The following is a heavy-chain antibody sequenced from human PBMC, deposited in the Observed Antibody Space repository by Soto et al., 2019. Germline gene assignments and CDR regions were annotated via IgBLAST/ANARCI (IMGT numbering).Heavy chain of an antibody. CDR2: IWYDGSNK. D-gene: IGHD3-22*01. Sequence: QVQLVESGGGVVQPGRSLRLSCVASGFSFGSYGMHWVRQAPGRRLEWLTVIWYDGSNKYYADSVKGRFTTSRDNSNNILYLEMNSLRAEDTGVYYCARGPGSYDSSGWIWFDPWGQGTQVTVSS. J-gene: IGHJ5*02. V-gene: IGHV3-33*01. CDR1: GFSFGSYG. CDR3: ARGPGSYDSSGWIWFDP.